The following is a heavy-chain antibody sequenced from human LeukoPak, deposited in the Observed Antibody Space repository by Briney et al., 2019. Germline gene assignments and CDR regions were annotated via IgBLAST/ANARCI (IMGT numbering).Heavy chain of an antibody. CDR1: GYTFTNYA. V-gene: IGHV7-4-1*02. Sequence: ASVKVSCKTSGYTFTNYAMNWVRQAPGQGLEFMGWINTGTGNPTYAQGFTGRIVFSLDTSVSTAYLQISSLKAEDTAVYYCARENCSGGSCYSLWVDPWGQGTLVTVSS. CDR3: ARENCSGGSCYSLWVDP. J-gene: IGHJ5*02. CDR2: INTGTGNP. D-gene: IGHD2-15*01.